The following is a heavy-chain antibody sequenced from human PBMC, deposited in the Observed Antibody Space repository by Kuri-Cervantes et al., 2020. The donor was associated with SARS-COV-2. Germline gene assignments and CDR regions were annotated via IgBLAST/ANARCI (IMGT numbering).Heavy chain of an antibody. D-gene: IGHD6-13*01. Sequence: GESLKISCAASGFTFDDYAMHWVRQAPGKGLEWVSYISSSGSTIYYADSVKGRFTISRDNAKNSLYLQMNSLRAEDTAVYYCARDRYSSSWYFVSAFDIWGQGTMVTVSS. CDR1: GFTFDDYA. V-gene: IGHV3-48*03. CDR2: ISSSGSTI. CDR3: ARDRYSSSWYFVSAFDI. J-gene: IGHJ3*02.